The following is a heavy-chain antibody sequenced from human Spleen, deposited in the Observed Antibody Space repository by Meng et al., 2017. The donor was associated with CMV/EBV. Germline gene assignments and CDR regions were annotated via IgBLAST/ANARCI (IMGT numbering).Heavy chain of an antibody. Sequence: SETLSLTCTVSGGSISSYYWSWIRKPPGKGLEWIGYIYYSGSTNYNPSLKSRVTISVDTSKNQFSLKLSSVTAADTAVYYCARVVGVPANWFDPWGQGTLVTVSS. CDR1: GGSISSYY. J-gene: IGHJ5*02. V-gene: IGHV4-59*01. CDR3: ARVVGVPANWFDP. CDR2: IYYSGST. D-gene: IGHD2-2*01.